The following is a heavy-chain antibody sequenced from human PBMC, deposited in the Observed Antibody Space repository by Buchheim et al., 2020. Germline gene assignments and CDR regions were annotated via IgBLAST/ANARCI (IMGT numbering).Heavy chain of an antibody. CDR3: ARRGSGDSGNAHFDS. V-gene: IGHV3-23*01. CDR2: VSGSGGRT. J-gene: IGHJ4*02. Sequence: EVQLLESGGGLVQPGGSLRLSCAASGFTFTSYAMSWVRQAPGKGLEWVSVVSGSGGRTYYADSVKGRFTSSRDNSKHKLYLQMNSLRGEDTAVYHCARRGSGDSGNAHFDSWGQGTL. CDR1: GFTFTSYA. D-gene: IGHD1-26*01.